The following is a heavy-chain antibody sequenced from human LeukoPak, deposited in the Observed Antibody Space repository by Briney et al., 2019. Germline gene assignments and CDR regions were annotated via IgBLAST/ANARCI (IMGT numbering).Heavy chain of an antibody. CDR1: GGSISTYY. CDR2: IYYSGST. Sequence: SETLSLTCTVSGGSISTYYWSWIRQPPEKGLEWIGYIYYSGSTNYNPSLKSRVTTSVDTSKNQFSLKLSSVTAADTAVYYCARDTGTVVDYWGQGTLVTVSS. V-gene: IGHV4-59*01. J-gene: IGHJ4*02. D-gene: IGHD4-23*01. CDR3: ARDTGTVVDY.